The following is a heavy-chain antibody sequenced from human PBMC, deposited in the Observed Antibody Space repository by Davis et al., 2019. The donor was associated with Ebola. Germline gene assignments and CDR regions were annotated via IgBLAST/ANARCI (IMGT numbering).Heavy chain of an antibody. CDR3: ARAKTTVTTAHYYGMDV. D-gene: IGHD4-11*01. V-gene: IGHV4-30-4*08. CDR2: IYYSGST. CDR1: GGSISSSSYY. Sequence: SETLSLTCTVSGGSISSSSYYWGWIRQPPGKGLEWIGYIYYSGSTYYNPSLKSPVTISVDTSKNQFSLKLSSVTAADTAVYYCARAKTTVTTAHYYGMDVWGQGTTVTVSS. J-gene: IGHJ6*02.